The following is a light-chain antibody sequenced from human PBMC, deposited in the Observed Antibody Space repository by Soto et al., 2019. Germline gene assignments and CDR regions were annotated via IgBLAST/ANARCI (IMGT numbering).Light chain of an antibody. Sequence: QSALTQPPSASGSPGQSVTISCTGTNSGVGGYNYVSWYQQYPGKAPRLIIYEVSERPSGVPDRFSGSKSGNTASLTVSGLQTADEADYYCSSYAGSNWYVFGTGTKVTVL. V-gene: IGLV2-8*01. J-gene: IGLJ1*01. CDR3: SSYAGSNWYV. CDR1: NSGVGGYNY. CDR2: EVS.